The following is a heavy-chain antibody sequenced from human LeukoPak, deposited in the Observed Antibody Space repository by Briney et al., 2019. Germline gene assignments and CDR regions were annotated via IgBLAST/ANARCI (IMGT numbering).Heavy chain of an antibody. CDR2: MYSSGTT. J-gene: IGHJ4*02. D-gene: IGHD1-20*01. CDR1: GFTVGSNY. V-gene: IGHV3-66*01. CDR3: TRGEYNWNDLHF. Sequence: GGSLRLSCAASGFTVGSNYMSCVRQAPGRGLEWVSVMYSSGTTHYADSVKGRFTIPRDHSKHMLYLQMNSLRAEDTAVHYCTRGEYNWNDLHFWGEGTLLTVSS.